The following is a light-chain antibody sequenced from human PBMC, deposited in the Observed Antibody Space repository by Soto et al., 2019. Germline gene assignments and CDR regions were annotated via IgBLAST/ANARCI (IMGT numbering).Light chain of an antibody. CDR1: QSVRTY. CDR3: HQRSNWPRT. J-gene: IGKJ4*01. V-gene: IGKV3-11*01. Sequence: TLSLFPGERATLSCRASQSVRTYLAWYQQKPGQAPRLLISNASNRATGIPARFSGSGSGTDFTLTISSLEAEDFAVYYCHQRSNWPRTFGGGTKVDIK. CDR2: NAS.